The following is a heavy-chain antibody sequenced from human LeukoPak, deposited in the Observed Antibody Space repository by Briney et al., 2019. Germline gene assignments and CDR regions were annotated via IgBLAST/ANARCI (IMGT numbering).Heavy chain of an antibody. CDR2: LKSISDGGTA. J-gene: IGHJ4*02. D-gene: IGHD1/OR15-1a*01. CDR3: AAGVGTTDFDY. Sequence: GGSLRLSCAASGFTVSSNYMTWVRQAPGKGLEWVGRLKSISDGGTADYAAPVKGRFTISRDDSKNTLFLQMNSLKTEDTGVYFCAAGVGTTDFDYWGQGTLVTVSS. CDR1: GFTVSSNY. V-gene: IGHV3-15*05.